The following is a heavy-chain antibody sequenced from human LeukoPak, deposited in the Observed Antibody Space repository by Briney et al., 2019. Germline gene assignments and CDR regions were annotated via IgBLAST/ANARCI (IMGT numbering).Heavy chain of an antibody. J-gene: IGHJ4*02. D-gene: IGHD2-21*01. CDR1: GYTFINHA. CDR3: ARRLGRSFDY. Sequence: GASVKVSCKASGYTFINHAIYWVRQAPGQRLEWMGWINIGNGNTKYSQNFQGRITITRDTSATTAYMDLSSLRSEDTAMYYCARRLGRSFDYWGQGTLVTVSS. V-gene: IGHV1-3*04. CDR2: INIGNGNT.